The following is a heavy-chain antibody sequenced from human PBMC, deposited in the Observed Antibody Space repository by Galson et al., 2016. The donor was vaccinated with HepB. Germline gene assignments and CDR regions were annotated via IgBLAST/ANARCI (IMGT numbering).Heavy chain of an antibody. V-gene: IGHV1-69*13. CDR1: GGTFSSYA. Sequence: SVKVSCKASGGTFSSYAISWVRQAPGQGLEWMGGIIPIFGTANYAQKFQGRVTITADESTSTAYMELSSLRSEDTAGYYCARGRATSGAAFDIWGQGTMVTVSS. D-gene: IGHD1-26*01. J-gene: IGHJ3*02. CDR2: IIPIFGTA. CDR3: ARGRATSGAAFDI.